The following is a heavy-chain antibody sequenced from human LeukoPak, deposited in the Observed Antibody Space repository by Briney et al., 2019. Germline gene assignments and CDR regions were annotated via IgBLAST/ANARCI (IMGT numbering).Heavy chain of an antibody. CDR3: ARGVEYFEIDY. V-gene: IGHV4-59*01. J-gene: IGHJ4*02. CDR2: IYYSGST. Sequence: SETLSLTCTVSGGSISCYYWSWIRQPPGKGLEWIGYIYYSGSTNYNPPLKSRVTISVDTSKNQFSLKLSSVTAADTAVYYCARGVEYFEIDYWGQGTLVTVSS. D-gene: IGHD3-9*01. CDR1: GGSISCYY.